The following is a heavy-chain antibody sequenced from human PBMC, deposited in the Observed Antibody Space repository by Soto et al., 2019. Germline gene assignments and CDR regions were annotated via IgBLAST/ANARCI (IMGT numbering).Heavy chain of an antibody. J-gene: IGHJ4*02. CDR3: ARAEDIVVVTATPETVYFDY. CDR2: ISAYNGNT. D-gene: IGHD2-21*02. CDR1: GYTFTSYG. Sequence: QVQLVQSGAEVKKPGASVKVSCKASGYTFTSYGISWVRQAPGQGLEWMGWISAYNGNTNYAQKLQGRVTMTTDTSTSTPDMELRSLRADDTAVYNCARAEDIVVVTATPETVYFDYWGQGTLVTVSS. V-gene: IGHV1-18*01.